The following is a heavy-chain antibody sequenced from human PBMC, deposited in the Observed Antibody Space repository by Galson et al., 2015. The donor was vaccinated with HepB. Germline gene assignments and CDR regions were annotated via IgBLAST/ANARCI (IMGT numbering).Heavy chain of an antibody. J-gene: IGHJ5*02. D-gene: IGHD6-13*01. CDR1: GYTFTGYY. CDR3: ARWYSSSWAHWFDP. V-gene: IGHV1-2*02. CDR2: INPNSGAT. Sequence: SVKVSCKASGYTFTGYYIHWVRQAPGQGLEWMGWINPNSGATHYAQKFQGRVTMTRDTSISTAYMELSRLRSDDTAVYYCARWYSSSWAHWFDPWGQGTLVTVSS.